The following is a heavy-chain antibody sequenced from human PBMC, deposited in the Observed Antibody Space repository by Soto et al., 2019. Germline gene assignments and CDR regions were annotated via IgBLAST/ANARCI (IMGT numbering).Heavy chain of an antibody. D-gene: IGHD4-17*01. CDR3: ARESASTVTTGGGGSAKDY. CDR2: ISYDGTNR. CDR1: GLTFSNYA. Sequence: QVHLVESGGGVVQPGRSLRLSCAASGLTFSNYAMHWVRQAPGKGLEWVACISYDGTNRCYQDSVKGRFTISRDNSKNTLYLQMNSLKTEDTAVYYCARESASTVTTGGGGSAKDYWGQGTLVTGSS. J-gene: IGHJ4*02. V-gene: IGHV3-30-3*01.